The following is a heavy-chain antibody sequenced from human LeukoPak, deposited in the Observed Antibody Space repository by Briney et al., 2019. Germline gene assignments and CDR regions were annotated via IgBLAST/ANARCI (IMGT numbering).Heavy chain of an antibody. CDR2: IYYSGST. CDR3: VGPTVTPGSNYYYYMDV. V-gene: IGHV4-39*01. J-gene: IGHJ6*03. Sequence: PSETLSLTCTVSGGSISSSSYYWGWIRQPPGKGLEWIGSIYYSGSTYYNPSLKSRVTISVDTSKNQFSLKLSSVTAADTAVYYCVGPTVTPGSNYYYYMDVWGKGTTVTVSS. CDR1: GGSISSSSYY. D-gene: IGHD4-11*01.